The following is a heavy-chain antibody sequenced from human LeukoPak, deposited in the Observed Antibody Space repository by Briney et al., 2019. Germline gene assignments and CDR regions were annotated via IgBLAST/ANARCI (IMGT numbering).Heavy chain of an antibody. CDR2: INHSGST. CDR3: ARVRRGRVCPAMDV. D-gene: IGHD1-26*01. V-gene: IGHV4-34*01. CDR1: GGSFSGYY. Sequence: SETLSLTCAVYGGSFSGYYWSWIRQPPGKGLEWIGEINHSGSTNYSPSLESRVTISVDTSKNQFSLKLSSVTAADTAVYYCARVRRGRVCPAMDVWGQGTTVTVSS. J-gene: IGHJ6*02.